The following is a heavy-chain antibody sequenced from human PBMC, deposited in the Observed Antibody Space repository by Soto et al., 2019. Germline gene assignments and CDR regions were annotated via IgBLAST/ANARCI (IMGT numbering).Heavy chain of an antibody. J-gene: IGHJ4*02. CDR1: GFTFSSYA. V-gene: IGHV3-23*01. CDR3: ASDPPSCQYSSGWYRPDY. D-gene: IGHD6-19*01. CDR2: ISGSGGST. Sequence: GGSLRLSCAASGFTFSSYAMSWVRQAPGKGLEWVSAISGSGGSTYYADSVKGRFTISRDNSKNTLYLQMNSLRAEDTAVYYCASDPPSCQYSSGWYRPDYWGQGTLVTVSS.